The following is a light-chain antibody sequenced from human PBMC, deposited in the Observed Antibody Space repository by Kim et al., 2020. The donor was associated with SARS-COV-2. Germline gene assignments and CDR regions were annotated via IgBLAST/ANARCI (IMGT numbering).Light chain of an antibody. CDR1: SSNIGAGYD. Sequence: QPVLTQPPSVSGAPGQRVTISCTGISSNIGAGYDVHWYQQLPGTAPKLLIYGDINRPSGVPDRFSGSKSGTSASLAITGLQTEDEADYYCQSYDNSLSGYVFGTGTKVTVL. CDR2: GDI. V-gene: IGLV1-40*01. J-gene: IGLJ1*01. CDR3: QSYDNSLSGYV.